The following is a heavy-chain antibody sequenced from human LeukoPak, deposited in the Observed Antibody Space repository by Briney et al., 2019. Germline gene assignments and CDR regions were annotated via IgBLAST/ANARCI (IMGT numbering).Heavy chain of an antibody. D-gene: IGHD2-2*02. Sequence: SQTLSLTCAVSGGSISSGGYSWSWIRQPPGKGLEWIGYIYHSGSTYYNPSLKSRVTISVDRSKNQFSLKLSSVTAADTAVYYCARGVVVPAAIIAVGYFQHWGQGTLVTVSS. J-gene: IGHJ1*01. CDR2: IYHSGST. CDR1: GGSISSGGYS. CDR3: ARGVVVPAAIIAVGYFQH. V-gene: IGHV4-30-2*01.